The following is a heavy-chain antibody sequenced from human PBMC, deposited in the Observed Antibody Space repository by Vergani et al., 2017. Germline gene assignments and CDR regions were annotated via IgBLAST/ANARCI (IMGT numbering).Heavy chain of an antibody. Sequence: QVQLVQSGAEVKKPGSSVKVSCKASGGTFSSYAISWVRQAPGQGLEWMGGIIPIFGTANYAQKFQGRVTITADESTSTAYMELSSLRSEDTAVYYCARVNRQWLITYYYYYMDVWGKGTTVTVSS. V-gene: IGHV1-69*12. CDR3: ARVNRQWLITYYYYYMDV. CDR1: GGTFSSYA. D-gene: IGHD6-19*01. J-gene: IGHJ6*03. CDR2: IIPIFGTA.